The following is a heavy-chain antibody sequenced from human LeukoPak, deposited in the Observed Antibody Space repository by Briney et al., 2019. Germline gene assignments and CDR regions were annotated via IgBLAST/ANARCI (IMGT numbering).Heavy chain of an antibody. D-gene: IGHD3-3*01. Sequence: PGGSLRLSCAASGFTFSSYSMNWVRQAPGKGLEWVSSISSSSSYIYYADSVKGRFTISRDNAKNSLYLQMNSLRAEDTAVYYCARVPFWSGYCRSEDAFDIWGQGTMVTVSS. CDR2: ISSSSSYI. J-gene: IGHJ3*02. CDR1: GFTFSSYS. CDR3: ARVPFWSGYCRSEDAFDI. V-gene: IGHV3-21*01.